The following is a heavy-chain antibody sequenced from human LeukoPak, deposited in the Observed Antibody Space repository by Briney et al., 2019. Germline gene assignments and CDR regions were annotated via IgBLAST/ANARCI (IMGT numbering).Heavy chain of an antibody. Sequence: GGSLRLSSAASGFTFSSYAMSWVRQAPGKGLEWVPAIVGSGDSTFYADSVKGRLTISRDNSKNTLYLQMNSLTAEDTAVYYCLTSNGWELDYWGQGTLVTVSS. CDR1: GFTFSSYA. V-gene: IGHV3-23*01. CDR3: LTSNGWELDY. CDR2: IVGSGDST. J-gene: IGHJ4*02. D-gene: IGHD6-19*01.